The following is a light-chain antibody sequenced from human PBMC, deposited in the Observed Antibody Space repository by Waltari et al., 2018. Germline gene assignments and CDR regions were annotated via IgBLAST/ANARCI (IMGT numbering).Light chain of an antibody. CDR1: QTITHF. Sequence: DIQVTQSRSSLSASVGDRGIITCRTSQTITHFLNGYQQKPGKAPQLLISATSNLQSGVPSSFSGSGSGTDFTLTISSLQPDDFATSFCQQTYSVPLTFGGGTRVEIK. V-gene: IGKV1-39*01. CDR3: QQTYSVPLT. J-gene: IGKJ4*01. CDR2: ATS.